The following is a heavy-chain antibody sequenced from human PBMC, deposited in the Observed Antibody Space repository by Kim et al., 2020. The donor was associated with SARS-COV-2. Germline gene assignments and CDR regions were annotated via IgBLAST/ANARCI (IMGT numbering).Heavy chain of an antibody. J-gene: IGHJ6*01. V-gene: IGHV3-23*01. Sequence: GGSLRLSCVGSGFTFRTYAMTWVRQAPGKGLEWVSGDSGGGDSTHYADSVKGRFTISRDNSKNTLYLQITSLRAEDTAVYYCAKEGRGDYAFYYYGMDV. D-gene: IGHD4-17*01. CDR1: GFTFRTYA. CDR2: DSGGGDST. CDR3: AKEGRGDYAFYYYGMDV.